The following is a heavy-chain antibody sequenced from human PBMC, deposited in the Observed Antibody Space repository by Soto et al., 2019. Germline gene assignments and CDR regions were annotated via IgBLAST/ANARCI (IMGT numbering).Heavy chain of an antibody. J-gene: IGHJ6*02. CDR1: GFTFSGYG. D-gene: IGHD2-2*01. CDR2: ISYDESDK. Sequence: QMQLVESGGGVVQPGRSLRLSCTVSGFTFSGYGMHWVRQAPGKGLEWVAFISYDESDKYYADSVKGRFTISRDNSKNTLHLQMNTLRAEDTAVYYCVKDRRGDIVVEPVIIPYYFEMDVWGQGTTVTVSS. V-gene: IGHV3-30*18. CDR3: VKDRRGDIVVEPVIIPYYFEMDV.